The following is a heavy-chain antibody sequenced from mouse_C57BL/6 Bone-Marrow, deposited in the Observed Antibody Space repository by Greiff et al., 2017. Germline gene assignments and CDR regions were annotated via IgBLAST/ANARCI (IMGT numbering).Heavy chain of an antibody. V-gene: IGHV1-69*01. D-gene: IGHD1-1*02. CDR1: GYTFTSYW. CDR3: ARNYVGSIDY. J-gene: IGHJ4*01. CDR2: IDPSDSYT. Sequence: VQLQQPGAELVMPGASVKLSCKASGYTFTSYWMHWVKQRPGQGLEWIGEIDPSDSYTNYNQKFKGKATLTVDKSSSTAYMQLSSLTSEDSAVYYCARNYVGSIDYWGEGTSVTVSS.